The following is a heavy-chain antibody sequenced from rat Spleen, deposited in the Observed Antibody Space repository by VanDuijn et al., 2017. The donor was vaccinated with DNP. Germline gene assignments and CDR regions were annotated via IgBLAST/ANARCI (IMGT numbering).Heavy chain of an antibody. CDR2: IWSGGST. J-gene: IGHJ2*01. Sequence: QVQLKESGPGLVQPSQTLSLTCTVSRFSLTSGNIHWVRQPPGKGLEWIGAIWSGGSTDYNSAHKYRLSISRDTSKRQVILKMNSLQTEDTAMYFGARWTMGITLDYWGQGVMVTVSS. V-gene: IGHV2-15*01. D-gene: IGHD1-9*01. CDR3: ARWTMGITLDY. CDR1: RFSLTSGN.